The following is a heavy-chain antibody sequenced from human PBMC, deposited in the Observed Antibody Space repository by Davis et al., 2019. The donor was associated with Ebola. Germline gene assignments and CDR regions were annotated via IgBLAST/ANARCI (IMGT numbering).Heavy chain of an antibody. V-gene: IGHV3-7*03. CDR1: GFTFSSYS. J-gene: IGHJ4*02. Sequence: GESLKISCAASGFTFSSYSMSWVRQAPGQGLEWVANIKQDGSEKYYVDSVKGRFTISRDNAKDSLYLQMYSLRAEDTAVYYGARGRYDIVNGYWGQGTLVTVSS. CDR3: ARGRYDIVNGY. CDR2: IKQDGSEK. D-gene: IGHD2-15*01.